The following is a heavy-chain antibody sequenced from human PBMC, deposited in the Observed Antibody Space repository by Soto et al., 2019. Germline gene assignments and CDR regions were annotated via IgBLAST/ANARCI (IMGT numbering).Heavy chain of an antibody. Sequence: QVQLVESGGGVVQPGRSLRLSCAASGFTFSSYAMHWVRQAPGKGLEWVAVISYDGSNKYYADSVKGRFTISRDNSKNTLYLQMNSLRAEDTAVYYCARDLAYCGGDCYGNWFDPWGQGTLVTVSS. CDR1: GFTFSSYA. D-gene: IGHD2-21*02. CDR3: ARDLAYCGGDCYGNWFDP. V-gene: IGHV3-30-3*01. CDR2: ISYDGSNK. J-gene: IGHJ5*02.